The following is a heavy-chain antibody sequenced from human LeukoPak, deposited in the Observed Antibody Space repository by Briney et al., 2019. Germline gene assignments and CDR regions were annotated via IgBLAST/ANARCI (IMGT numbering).Heavy chain of an antibody. D-gene: IGHD3-10*02. Sequence: SSETLSLTCGVSGRPLGRFYWTWIRQAPGKGLEWIGEVNHSGSAHYNPSLKSRVTISLDASQNQFSLSLSSVTAADTDVYFYAKGANVTGPFARWGQGTRVTVSS. CDR1: GRPLGRFY. V-gene: IGHV4-34*01. J-gene: IGHJ4*02. CDR2: VNHSGSA. CDR3: AKGANVTGPFAR.